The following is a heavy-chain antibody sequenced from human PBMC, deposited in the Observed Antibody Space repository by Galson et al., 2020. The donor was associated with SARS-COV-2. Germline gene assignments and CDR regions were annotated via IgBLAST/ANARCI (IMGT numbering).Heavy chain of an antibody. CDR3: ATHTAGYRGDAFDI. CDR2: FDPEDGET. D-gene: IGHD3-10*01. CDR1: GYTLTELS. J-gene: IGHJ3*02. V-gene: IGHV1-24*01. Sequence: ASVKVSCKVSGYTLTELSMHWVRQAPGKGLEWMGGFDPEDGETIYAQKFQGRVTMTEDTSTDTAYMELSSLRSEDTAVYYCATHTAGYRGDAFDIWGQGTMVTVSS.